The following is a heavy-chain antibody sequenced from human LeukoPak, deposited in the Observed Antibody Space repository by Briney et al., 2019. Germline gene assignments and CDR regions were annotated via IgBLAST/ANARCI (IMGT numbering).Heavy chain of an antibody. J-gene: IGHJ4*02. CDR3: ARFSSGCSTSSCYLTY. CDR1: GGSLSSHY. V-gene: IGHV4-59*11. CDR2: IHDTGST. Sequence: SETLSLTCSVSGGSLSSHYWSWIRRPPGKGLELIGHIHDTGSTFYNPSLRGRVTISLDTSTNQFSLKLTSMTAADTAVYYCARFSSGCSTSSCYLTYWGQGTLVTVS. D-gene: IGHD2-2*01.